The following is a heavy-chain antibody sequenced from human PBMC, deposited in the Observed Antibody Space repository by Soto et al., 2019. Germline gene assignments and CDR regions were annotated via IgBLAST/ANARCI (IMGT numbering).Heavy chain of an antibody. J-gene: IGHJ5*02. Sequence: QVQLVESGGGVVQPGGSLRLSCAASGFTFSSYGMHWVRQAPGKGLEWVAVIWYDGSNKYYADSVKGRFTISRDNSENQLYLQMDRLRAEDTAVYYCARDAYTGNYQYWFDPWGKGTLVTVSS. V-gene: IGHV3-33*01. D-gene: IGHD1-26*01. CDR2: IWYDGSNK. CDR3: ARDAYTGNYQYWFDP. CDR1: GFTFSSYG.